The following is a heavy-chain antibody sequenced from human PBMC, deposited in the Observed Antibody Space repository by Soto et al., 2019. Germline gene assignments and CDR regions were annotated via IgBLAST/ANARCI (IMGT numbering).Heavy chain of an antibody. V-gene: IGHV4-39*01. J-gene: IGHJ4*02. D-gene: IGHD4-17*01. CDR3: ARLMTTVTGDY. CDR2: IYYSGST. Sequence: SETLSLTCTVSGGSISSSSYYWGWIRQPPGKGLEWIGSIYYSGSTYYNPSLKSRVTISVDTSKNQFSLKLSSVTAADTAVYYCARLMTTVTGDYWGQGTLVTVSS. CDR1: GGSISSSSYY.